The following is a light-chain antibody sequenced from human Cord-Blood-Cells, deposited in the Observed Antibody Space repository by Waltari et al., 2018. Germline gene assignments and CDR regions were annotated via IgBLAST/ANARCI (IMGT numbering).Light chain of an antibody. Sequence: DIVMTQSPLSLPVTPGEPASISCRSSQSLLHSNGYNYLDWYLQKPGQSPQLLIYLGSNRAEGVPDRVSGSGAGTDFTLKISRVEAEDVGVYYCMQALQTPYTFGQGTKLEIK. V-gene: IGKV2-28*01. CDR3: MQALQTPYT. J-gene: IGKJ2*01. CDR1: QSLLHSNGYNY. CDR2: LGS.